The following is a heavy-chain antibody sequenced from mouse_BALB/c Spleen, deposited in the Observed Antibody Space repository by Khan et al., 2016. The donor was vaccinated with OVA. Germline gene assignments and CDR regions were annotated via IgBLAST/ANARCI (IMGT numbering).Heavy chain of an antibody. CDR3: TVSKLHYAMDY. Sequence: EVQLQESGAELVKPGASVKLSCTGSGFNIKDTYMHWVKQRPEQGLEWIGWFYTANGNTRYDPKFQAKATLTADIASNAAYLQLSSLTSEDTAVDYCTVSKLHYAMDYWGQGTSVTVSS. J-gene: IGHJ4*01. CDR1: GFNIKDTY. CDR2: FYTANGNT. V-gene: IGHV14-3*02.